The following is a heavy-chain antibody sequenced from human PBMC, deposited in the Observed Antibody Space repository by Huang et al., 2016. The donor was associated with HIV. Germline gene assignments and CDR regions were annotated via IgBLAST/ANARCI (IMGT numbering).Heavy chain of an antibody. CDR3: CAYGSGWMDAFDI. Sequence: QVQLVQSGAEVKKPGASVKVSCKASGYTFTSYGISWVRQAPGQGLDGMRWISAYNGNTNYAQRLQGRLTMTTDTSTSIAYMELRSLRSDDTAVYYCCAYGSGWMDAFDIWGQGTMVTVSS. D-gene: IGHD6-19*01. J-gene: IGHJ3*02. CDR1: GYTFTSYG. CDR2: ISAYNGNT. V-gene: IGHV1-18*01.